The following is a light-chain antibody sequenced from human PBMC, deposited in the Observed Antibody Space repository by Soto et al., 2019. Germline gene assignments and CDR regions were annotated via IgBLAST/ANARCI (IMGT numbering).Light chain of an antibody. V-gene: IGKV1-33*01. CDR1: QDINDR. CDR2: DAS. J-gene: IGKJ2*01. CDR3: QQFDSLPYT. Sequence: DIQMTQYASSLSASVGDRVTITCQASQDINDRLNWYQQKPGKAPKILISDASSLETGVPSRFSGDGSGTDFTLTINNLQPEDFATYHCQQFDSLPYTFGQGTSLEI.